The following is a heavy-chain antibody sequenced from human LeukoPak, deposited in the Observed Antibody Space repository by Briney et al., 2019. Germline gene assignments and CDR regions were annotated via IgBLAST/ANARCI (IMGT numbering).Heavy chain of an antibody. CDR1: GGSISSGDYY. D-gene: IGHD2-8*01. J-gene: IGHJ3*02. CDR2: IYYSGST. V-gene: IGHV4-30-4*01. CDR3: AREDITMLYDAFDI. Sequence: SETLSLTCTVSGGSISSGDYYWSWIRQPPGKGLEWIGYIYYSGSTYYNPSLKSRVTISVDTSKNQFSLKLSSVTAADTAVYYCAREDITMLYDAFDIWGQGTMVTVSS.